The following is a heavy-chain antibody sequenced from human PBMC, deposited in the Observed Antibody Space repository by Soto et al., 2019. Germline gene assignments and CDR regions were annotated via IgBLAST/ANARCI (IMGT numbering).Heavy chain of an antibody. CDR2: IKGKTEGGTT. Sequence: GGSLRLSCAASGFILSDVWMSWVRQAPGAGLEWVGRIKGKTEGGTTDYAAPVKGRFTISRDASKKTLYLQMNSLKTEDTAVYYCTTDPHSTGTKYWGQGTLVTVSS. D-gene: IGHD1-1*01. CDR3: TTDPHSTGTKY. V-gene: IGHV3-15*01. CDR1: GFILSDVW. J-gene: IGHJ4*02.